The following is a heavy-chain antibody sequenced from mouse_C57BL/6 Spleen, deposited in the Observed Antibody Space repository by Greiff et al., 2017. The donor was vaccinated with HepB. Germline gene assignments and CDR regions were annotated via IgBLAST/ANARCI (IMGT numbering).Heavy chain of an antibody. CDR2: ISSGSSTI. CDR3: AKGHYYAMDY. CDR1: GFTFSDYG. J-gene: IGHJ4*01. V-gene: IGHV5-17*01. Sequence: EVHLVESGGGLVKPGGSLKLSCAASGFTFSDYGMHWVRQAPEKGLEWVAYISSGSSTIYYADTVKGRFTISRDNAKNTLFLQMTSLRSEDTAMYYCAKGHYYAMDYWGQGTSVTVSS.